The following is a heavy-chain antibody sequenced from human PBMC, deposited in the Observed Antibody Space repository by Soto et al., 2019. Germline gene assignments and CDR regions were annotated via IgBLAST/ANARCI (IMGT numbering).Heavy chain of an antibody. V-gene: IGHV4-30-4*01. Sequence: QVQLQESGPGLVKPSQTLSLTCTVSGGSISSGDYYWSWIRQPPGKGLEWIGYIYYSGSTYYNPSLKSRVTISVDTSKNQFSLKLSSVTAADTAVYYCARGGCSSTSCFFDYYYYGMDVWGQGTTVTVSS. CDR1: GGSISSGDYY. D-gene: IGHD2-2*01. CDR3: ARGGCSSTSCFFDYYYYGMDV. J-gene: IGHJ6*02. CDR2: IYYSGST.